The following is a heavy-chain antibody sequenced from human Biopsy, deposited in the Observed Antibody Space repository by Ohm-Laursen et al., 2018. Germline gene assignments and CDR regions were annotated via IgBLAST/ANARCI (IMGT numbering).Heavy chain of an antibody. CDR3: ARGSGYFKLDA. D-gene: IGHD5-12*01. CDR2: INQSGST. V-gene: IGHV4-34*01. Sequence: SETLSLTCAVNGESSSGYFWNWIRQPPGKGLEWIGEINQSGSTKYNPSLKRRATLSADSSNSQFSLRLISVTAADTAIYYCARGSGYFKLDAWGQGTTVTVSS. CDR1: GESSSGYF. J-gene: IGHJ6*02.